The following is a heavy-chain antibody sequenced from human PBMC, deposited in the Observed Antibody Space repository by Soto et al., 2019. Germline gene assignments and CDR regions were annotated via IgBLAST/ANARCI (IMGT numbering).Heavy chain of an antibody. CDR3: ARDGGWRTFYYYYYYGMDV. J-gene: IGHJ6*02. Sequence: QVQLVESGGGVVQPGRSLRLSCAASGFTFSSYAMHWVRQAPGKGLEWVAVISYDGSNKYYADSVKGRFTISRDNSKNTLYLQMNSLRAEDTAVYYCARDGGWRTFYYYYYYGMDVWCQGTTVTVSS. V-gene: IGHV3-30-3*01. CDR2: ISYDGSNK. D-gene: IGHD3-16*01. CDR1: GFTFSSYA.